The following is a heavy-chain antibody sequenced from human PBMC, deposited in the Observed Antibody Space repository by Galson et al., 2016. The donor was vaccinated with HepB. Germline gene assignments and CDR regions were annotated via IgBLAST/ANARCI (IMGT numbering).Heavy chain of an antibody. Sequence: SLRLSCAASGFTFSSYGMNWVRQAPGRGLEWIAYIGGHTSSTFYADSVKGRFTISRDNAKSSLSLHMIGLRAEDTAVYYCARARYSSDAHPGYYFDYWGQGTLVPVSS. V-gene: IGHV3-48*01. D-gene: IGHD6-19*01. CDR1: GFTFSSYG. CDR2: IGGHTSST. CDR3: ARARYSSDAHPGYYFDY. J-gene: IGHJ4*02.